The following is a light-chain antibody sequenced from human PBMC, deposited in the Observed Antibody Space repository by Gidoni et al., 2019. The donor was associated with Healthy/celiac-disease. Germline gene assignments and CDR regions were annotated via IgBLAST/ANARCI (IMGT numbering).Light chain of an antibody. V-gene: IGLV3-21*04. CDR1: NIRSKC. CDR2: YDS. J-gene: IGLJ2*01. Sequence: SYVLTQAPSVSVAPGQTARITCGGNNIRSKCVHWYQQKLGKAPVLVMYYDSDRPSGIPDRFSGYNSGNTATLTISRVEAGDEADYYCQVWDTSSDHRGVFGGGTKLTVL. CDR3: QVWDTSSDHRGV.